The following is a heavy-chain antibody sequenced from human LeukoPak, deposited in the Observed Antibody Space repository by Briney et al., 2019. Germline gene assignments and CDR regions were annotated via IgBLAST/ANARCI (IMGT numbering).Heavy chain of an antibody. V-gene: IGHV1-18*01. CDR3: ARPAGYSYGGDFDY. CDR2: ITPYTNNT. J-gene: IGHJ4*02. D-gene: IGHD5-18*01. CDR1: RDTFTSYI. Sequence: GASVKVSCKASRDTFTSYIINWVRHAPGQGPEWIGSITPYTNNTNSAQKFQGRVTMTTDTSTSTAYMELMNLRSDDTAVYYCARPAGYSYGGDFDYWGQGTLVTVSP.